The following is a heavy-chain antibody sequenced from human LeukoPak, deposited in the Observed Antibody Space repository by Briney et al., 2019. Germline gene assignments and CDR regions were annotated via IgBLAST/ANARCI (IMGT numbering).Heavy chain of an antibody. Sequence: TLSLTCTVPGGSISSGSYYWSWIRQPAGKGLEWIGRIYTSGSTNYNPSLKSRVTISVDTSKNQFSLKLSSVTAADTAVYYCAREGDYYYYMDVWGKGTTVTGS. CDR3: AREGDYYYYMDV. J-gene: IGHJ6*03. CDR1: GGSISSGSYY. V-gene: IGHV4-61*02. CDR2: IYTSGST.